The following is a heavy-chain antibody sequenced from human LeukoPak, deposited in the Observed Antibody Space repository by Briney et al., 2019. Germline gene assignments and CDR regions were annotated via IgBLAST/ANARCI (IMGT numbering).Heavy chain of an antibody. CDR3: ARSITMVRGVVDY. CDR1: GYTFTSYD. D-gene: IGHD3-10*01. J-gene: IGHJ4*02. V-gene: IGHV1-8*01. CDR2: MNPNSGNT. Sequence: ASVKVSCKASGYTFTSYDINWVRQATGQGLEWMGWMNPNSGNTGYAQKFQGRVTMTRNTSISTAYMELSSLRSGDTAVYYCARSITMVRGVVDYWGQGTLVTVSS.